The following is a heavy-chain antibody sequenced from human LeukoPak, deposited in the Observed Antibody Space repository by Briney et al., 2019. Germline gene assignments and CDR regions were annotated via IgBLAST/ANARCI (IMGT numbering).Heavy chain of an antibody. CDR3: ATHWGAGPQAEWLPYFDY. CDR2: ISGSGGST. J-gene: IGHJ4*02. Sequence: LAGGSLRLSCAASGFTFSSYAMSWVRQAPGKGLEWVSAISGSGGSTYYADSVKGRFTISRDNSKNTLYLQMNSLRAEDTAVYYCATHWGAGPQAEWLPYFDYWGQGTLVTVSS. D-gene: IGHD3-3*01. CDR1: GFTFSSYA. V-gene: IGHV3-23*01.